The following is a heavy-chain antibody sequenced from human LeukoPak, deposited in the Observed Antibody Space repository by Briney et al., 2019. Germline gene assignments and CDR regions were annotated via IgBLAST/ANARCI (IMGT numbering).Heavy chain of an antibody. Sequence: PGGSLRLSCAAPGFTFSSYAMSWVRQAPGKGLEWVSGISGSGDNIDYADSVKGRFTISRDNSKNTLYLQMNSLRAEDTAVYYCAKARYSSGPGGYFDYWGQGTLVTVSS. V-gene: IGHV3-23*01. CDR3: AKARYSSGPGGYFDY. J-gene: IGHJ4*02. CDR1: GFTFSSYA. CDR2: ISGSGDNI. D-gene: IGHD3-22*01.